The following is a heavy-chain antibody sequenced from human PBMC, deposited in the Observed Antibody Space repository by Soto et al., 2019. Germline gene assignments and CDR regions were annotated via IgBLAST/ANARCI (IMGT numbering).Heavy chain of an antibody. J-gene: IGHJ4*02. CDR3: AGDQGEYSYDSSAYFYSPFDY. CDR2: ISSSNNYI. D-gene: IGHD3-22*01. V-gene: IGHV3-21*01. Sequence: PGGSLRLSCAASGFTFSSFRMNWVRQAPGKGLEGVSSISSSNNYIYYADSVKGRFTISRDNAKNSLYLQMNSLRAEDTAVYYCAGDQGEYSYDSSAYFYSPFDYWGQGAPVTVSS. CDR1: GFTFSSFR.